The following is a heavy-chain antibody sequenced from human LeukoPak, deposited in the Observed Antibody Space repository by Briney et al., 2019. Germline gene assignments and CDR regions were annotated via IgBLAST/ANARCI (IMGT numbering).Heavy chain of an antibody. J-gene: IGHJ4*02. Sequence: GGSLRLSCAASGFTFSSYSMNWVRQAPGKGLEWVSSISSSSSYIYYADSVKGRFTISRDNSRDNSKNTLYLQMDSLRADDTAVYYCGREGSSRTIDYWGQGTLVTVSS. CDR3: GREGSSRTIDY. CDR2: ISSSSSYI. CDR1: GFTFSSYS. V-gene: IGHV3-21*01. D-gene: IGHD1/OR15-1a*01.